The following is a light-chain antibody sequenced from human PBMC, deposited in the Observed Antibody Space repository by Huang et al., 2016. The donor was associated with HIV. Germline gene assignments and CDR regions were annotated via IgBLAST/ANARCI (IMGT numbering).Light chain of an antibody. CDR1: QSISGSY. V-gene: IGKV3-20*01. Sequence: EIVLTQSPGTLSLSPGEGATLSCRASQSISGSYLAWYQQKPGQAPRLLIYDVSNRATGIPDRFSGSGSGTDFTLTITRLEPEDFAVYYCHQHGNLPLTLGGGTKVEIK. CDR3: HQHGNLPLT. CDR2: DVS. J-gene: IGKJ4*01.